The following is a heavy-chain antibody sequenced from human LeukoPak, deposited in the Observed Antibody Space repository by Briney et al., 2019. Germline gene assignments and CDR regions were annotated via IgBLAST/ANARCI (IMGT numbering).Heavy chain of an antibody. CDR3: ARGMSGYYGMDV. Sequence: GGSLRLSCAASGFTFSNYWMNWVRQAPGKGLEWVANIKQDGSEKYYMDSVKGRFTIFRDNAKNTLYLQMNSLRAEDTAVYYCARGMSGYYGMDVWGQGTTVTVSS. V-gene: IGHV3-7*04. CDR1: GFTFSNYW. J-gene: IGHJ6*02. CDR2: IKQDGSEK.